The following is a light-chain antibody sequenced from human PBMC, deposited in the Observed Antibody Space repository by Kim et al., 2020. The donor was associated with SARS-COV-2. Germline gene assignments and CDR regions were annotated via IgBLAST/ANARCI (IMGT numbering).Light chain of an antibody. J-gene: IGKJ5*01. Sequence: EIVLTQSPATLSLSPGERATLSCRASHSIGNSLARYQQKPGQTPRLLIHDASNGATDIPARFSGSGSGTDFTLTISSLEPEDFAVYFCQQRSSWPPTFGQGTRLEIK. V-gene: IGKV3-11*01. CDR3: QQRSSWPPT. CDR2: DAS. CDR1: HSIGNS.